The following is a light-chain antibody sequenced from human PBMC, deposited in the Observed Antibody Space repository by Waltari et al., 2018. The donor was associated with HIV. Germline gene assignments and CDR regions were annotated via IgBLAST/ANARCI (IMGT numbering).Light chain of an antibody. V-gene: IGKV1-16*02. Sequence: DIQLTQFPSSLSASVGDRVIITCRASQGFSNSLAWFQQTSGKAPRSLIYAASSLQRGVPSNVSGSGSGTDFTLTISSLQPEDFATYYCQQYHSYPWTFGQGTKVEFK. J-gene: IGKJ1*01. CDR2: AAS. CDR3: QQYHSYPWT. CDR1: QGFSNS.